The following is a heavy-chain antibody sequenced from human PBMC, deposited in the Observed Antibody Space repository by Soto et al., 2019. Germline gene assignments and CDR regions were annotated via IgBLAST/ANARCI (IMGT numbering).Heavy chain of an antibody. V-gene: IGHV4-31*03. CDR3: ARIYSGSHGGTLRY. CDR2: IYYSGST. CDR1: GGSISSGGYY. J-gene: IGHJ4*02. Sequence: QVQLQESGPGLVKPSQTLSLTCTVYGGSISSGGYYWSWIRQHPGKGLEWIGYIYYSGSTYYNPSRRSRVTISVDTSKQPFSLKPSSVTAADTAVYYFARIYSGSHGGTLRYWGPGTLVSVSS. D-gene: IGHD1-26*01.